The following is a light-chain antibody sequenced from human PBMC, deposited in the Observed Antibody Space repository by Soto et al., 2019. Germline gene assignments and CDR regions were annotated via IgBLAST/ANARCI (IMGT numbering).Light chain of an antibody. CDR1: SDDVGAYNS. CDR3: CSSAPESTYV. CDR2: KGT. Sequence: QSALAQPASVSGSPGQPITISCTGTSDDVGAYNSVSWYQQLPHKAPQVILYKGTQRPSGVSSRFSGSTSGNAASLTISGLQADDEADYFCCSSAPESTYVFGTGTKVAVL. J-gene: IGLJ1*01. V-gene: IGLV2-23*01.